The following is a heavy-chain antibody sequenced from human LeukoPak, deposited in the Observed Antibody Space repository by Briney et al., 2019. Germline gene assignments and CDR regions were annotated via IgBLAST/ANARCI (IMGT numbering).Heavy chain of an antibody. D-gene: IGHD1-26*01. J-gene: IGHJ4*02. CDR3: AKDRSGSYSQGLDY. Sequence: GSLRLSCAASGFIFSSYGMHWVRQAPGKGLEWVAFIRYDGTNKYYADSVKGRFTISRDNSKNTLYLQMNSLRAEDTAVYYCAKDRSGSYSQGLDYWGQGTLVTVSP. CDR2: IRYDGTNK. V-gene: IGHV3-30*02. CDR1: GFIFSSYG.